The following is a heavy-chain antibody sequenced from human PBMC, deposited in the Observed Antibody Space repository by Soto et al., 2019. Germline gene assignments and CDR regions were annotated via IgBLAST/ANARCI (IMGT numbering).Heavy chain of an antibody. Sequence: QVQLVQSGAEVKKPGASVKVSCKASGYTFTSYFMHWVRQAPGQGLEWMGIINPSGGSTIYAQKCQGGVTMTRDTSTSTVYMELSSLRSEDTAVYYCARVYCSGGSCYSIDYWGQGTLVTVSS. CDR3: ARVYCSGGSCYSIDY. D-gene: IGHD2-15*01. CDR1: GYTFTSYF. J-gene: IGHJ4*02. CDR2: INPSGGST. V-gene: IGHV1-46*03.